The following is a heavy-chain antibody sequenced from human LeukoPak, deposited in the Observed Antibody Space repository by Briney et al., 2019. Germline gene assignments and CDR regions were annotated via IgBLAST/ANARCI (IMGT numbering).Heavy chain of an antibody. CDR1: GGTFSSYA. CDR2: IIPIFGTA. J-gene: IGHJ4*02. V-gene: IGHV1-69*05. Sequence: SVKVSCEASGGTFSSYAISWVRQAPGQGLEWMGRIIPIFGTANYAQKFQGRVTITTDESTSTAYMELSSLRSEDTAVYYCAREIAAAGRIDYSGQGTLVTVSS. CDR3: AREIAAAGRIDY. D-gene: IGHD6-13*01.